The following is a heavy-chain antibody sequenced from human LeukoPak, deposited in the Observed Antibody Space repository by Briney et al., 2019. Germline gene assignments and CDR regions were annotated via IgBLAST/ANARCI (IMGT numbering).Heavy chain of an antibody. CDR1: GFTFSSYT. D-gene: IGHD3-16*01. CDR3: ASWGEGALDN. Sequence: GGSLRLSCAASGFTFSSYTMHWVRQAPGRGLEYVSAISTNGGVTYYANSVKGRFTISRDNAKKSLYLQMNSLRVEDTGVYYCASWGEGALDNWGQGTLVTVSS. CDR2: ISTNGGVT. V-gene: IGHV3-64*01. J-gene: IGHJ4*02.